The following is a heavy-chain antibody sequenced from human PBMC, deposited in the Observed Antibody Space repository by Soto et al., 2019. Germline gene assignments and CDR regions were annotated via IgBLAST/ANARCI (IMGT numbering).Heavy chain of an antibody. CDR2: ISYDGSNK. V-gene: IGHV3-30*18. Sequence: QVQLVESGGGVVQPGRSLRLSCAASGFTFSSYGMHWVRQAPGKGLEWVAVISYDGSNKYYADSVKGRFTISRDNSKNTLYLQMNSLRAEDTAVYYCAKAKHLYYYGSGRDAFDIWGQGTMVTVSS. J-gene: IGHJ3*02. CDR3: AKAKHLYYYGSGRDAFDI. D-gene: IGHD3-10*01. CDR1: GFTFSSYG.